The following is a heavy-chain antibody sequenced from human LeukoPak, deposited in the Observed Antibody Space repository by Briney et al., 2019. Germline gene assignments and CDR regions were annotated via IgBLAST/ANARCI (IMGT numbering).Heavy chain of an antibody. CDR2: ISVYYGGT. D-gene: IGHD6-19*01. J-gene: IGHJ4*02. CDR3: ARGGYSSGWYGARTYYFDY. Sequence: GASVKVSCKASGYSFTSYGISWVRQAPGQGLEWMGGISVYYGGTDYAQKVQGRVTMTTDTSTSTAYMELRSLRSDDTAVYYCARGGYSSGWYGARTYYFDYWGQGTLVTVSS. CDR1: GYSFTSYG. V-gene: IGHV1-18*01.